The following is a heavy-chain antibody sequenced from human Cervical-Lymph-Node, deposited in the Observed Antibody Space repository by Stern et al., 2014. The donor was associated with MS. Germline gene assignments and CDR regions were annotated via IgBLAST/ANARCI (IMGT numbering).Heavy chain of an antibody. CDR3: AKGGYCSGGACHWFDP. J-gene: IGHJ5*02. CDR2: IYYSGST. CDR1: GGSISSYY. V-gene: IGHV4-59*01. D-gene: IGHD2-15*01. Sequence: VQLVESGPGQVKPSETLSLTCTVSGGSISSYYWSWIRQAPGKGLEWIGYIYYSGSTNYNPSLKSRVAMSVDTSKNQFSLNLNSVTAADTAVYYCAKGGYCSGGACHWFDPWGQGTLVTVSS.